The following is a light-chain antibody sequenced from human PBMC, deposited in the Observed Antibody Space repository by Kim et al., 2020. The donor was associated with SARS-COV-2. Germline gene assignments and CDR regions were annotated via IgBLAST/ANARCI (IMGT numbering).Light chain of an antibody. CDR1: SSNIGSNP. Sequence: QSVLTQPPSASGTPGQRVTMSCSGSSSNIGSNPVNWYQQFPGTAPKLLMYSNDQRPSGVPDRFSGSKSGTSASLAISGLQSEDEADYYCAAWDATLNGPLFGGGTQLTVL. CDR3: AAWDATLNGPL. J-gene: IGLJ3*02. V-gene: IGLV1-44*01. CDR2: SND.